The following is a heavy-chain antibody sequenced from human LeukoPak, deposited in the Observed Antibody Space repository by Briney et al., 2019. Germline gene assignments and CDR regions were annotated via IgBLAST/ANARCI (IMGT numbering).Heavy chain of an antibody. V-gene: IGHV4-59*08. D-gene: IGHD3-10*01. J-gene: IGHJ4*02. CDR2: IYYSGST. CDR1: GGSISSYY. Sequence: SETLSLTCTVSGGSISSYYWSWIRQPPGKGLEWIGYIYYSGSTNYNPSLKSRVTISVDTSKNQFSLKLSSVTAADTAVYYCASTPKPYGSGSYWYGAAFDYWGQGALVTVSS. CDR3: ASTPKPYGSGSYWYGAAFDY.